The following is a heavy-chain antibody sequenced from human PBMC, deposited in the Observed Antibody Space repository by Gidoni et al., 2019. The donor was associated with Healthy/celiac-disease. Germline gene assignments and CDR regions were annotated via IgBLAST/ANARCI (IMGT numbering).Heavy chain of an antibody. Sequence: EVQLVESGGGLVQPGGSLRLSCAAPGFTFSSYAMSWVRQAPGKGLEWVSAISGSGGSTYYADSVKGRFTISRDNSKNTLYLQMNSLRAEDTAVYYCAKDSRYCSSTSCYFGTDYWGQGTLVTVSS. CDR3: AKDSRYCSSTSCYFGTDY. J-gene: IGHJ4*02. V-gene: IGHV3-23*04. CDR1: GFTFSSYA. D-gene: IGHD2-2*01. CDR2: ISGSGGST.